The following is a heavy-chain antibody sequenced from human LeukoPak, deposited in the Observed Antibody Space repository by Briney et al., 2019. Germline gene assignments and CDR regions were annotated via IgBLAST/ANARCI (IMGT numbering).Heavy chain of an antibody. D-gene: IGHD2-15*01. CDR1: GGSFSIYY. CDR3: ARRGGGPYPYYFDS. CDR2: IDHRGST. J-gene: IGHJ4*02. Sequence: SETLSLTCAVYGGSFSIYYWSWIRQPPGKGLGWIGEIDHRGSTNYNPSLKSRVTISVDTSKSQFSLNLNSVTAADTAVYFCARRGGGPYPYYFDSWGQGALVTVSS. V-gene: IGHV4-34*01.